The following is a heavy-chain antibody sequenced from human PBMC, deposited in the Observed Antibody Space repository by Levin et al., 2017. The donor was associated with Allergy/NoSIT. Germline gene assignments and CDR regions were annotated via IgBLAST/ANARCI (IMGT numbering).Heavy chain of an antibody. Sequence: GESLKISCAASGFTFSSYWMHWVRQAPGKGLVWVSRINSDGSSTSYADSVKGRFTISRDNAKNTLYLQMNSLRAEDTAVYYCAREPMVRGVIPSPYFDYWGQGTLVTVSS. D-gene: IGHD3-10*01. J-gene: IGHJ4*02. CDR2: INSDGSST. V-gene: IGHV3-74*01. CDR1: GFTFSSYW. CDR3: AREPMVRGVIPSPYFDY.